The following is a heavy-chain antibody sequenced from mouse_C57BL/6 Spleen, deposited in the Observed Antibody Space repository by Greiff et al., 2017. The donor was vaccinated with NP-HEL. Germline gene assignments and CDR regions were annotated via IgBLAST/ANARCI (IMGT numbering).Heavy chain of an antibody. J-gene: IGHJ4*01. Sequence: EVQRVESGGGLVKPGGSLKLSCAASGFTFSSYAMSWVRQTPEKRLEWVATISDGGSYTYYPDNVKGRFTISRDNAKNNLYLQMSHLKSEDTAMYYCARVWLRRPDYYAMDYWGQGTSVTVSS. D-gene: IGHD2-2*01. V-gene: IGHV5-4*01. CDR1: GFTFSSYA. CDR3: ARVWLRRPDYYAMDY. CDR2: ISDGGSYT.